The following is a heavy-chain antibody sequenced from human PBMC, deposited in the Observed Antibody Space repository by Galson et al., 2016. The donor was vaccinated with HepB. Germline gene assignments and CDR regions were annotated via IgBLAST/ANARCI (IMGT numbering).Heavy chain of an antibody. Sequence: SLRLSCAASGFTFRNYGMTWVRQAPGKGLEVVSSNIRSGDSTDYADSVKGRFTISRDNSKNTLSLQMKRLTADDTAIYYCVQGSTAPAVWGKGTTVNVSS. CDR1: GFTFRNYG. D-gene: IGHD2-2*01. CDR2: NIRSGDST. J-gene: IGHJ6*04. V-gene: IGHV3-23*01. CDR3: VQGSTAPAV.